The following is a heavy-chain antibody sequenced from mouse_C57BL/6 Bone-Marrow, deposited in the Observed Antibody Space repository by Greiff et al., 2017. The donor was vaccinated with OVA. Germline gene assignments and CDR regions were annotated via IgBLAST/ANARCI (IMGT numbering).Heavy chain of an antibody. Sequence: QVQLKQPGAELVKPGASVKLSCKASGYTFTSYWMHWVKQRPGQGLEWIGMIHPNSGSTNYNEKFKSKATLTVDKSSSTAYMQLSSLTSEDSAVYYCAIDGYFYFDYWGQGTTLTVSS. CDR3: AIDGYFYFDY. J-gene: IGHJ2*01. CDR1: GYTFTSYW. V-gene: IGHV1-64*01. CDR2: IHPNSGST. D-gene: IGHD2-3*01.